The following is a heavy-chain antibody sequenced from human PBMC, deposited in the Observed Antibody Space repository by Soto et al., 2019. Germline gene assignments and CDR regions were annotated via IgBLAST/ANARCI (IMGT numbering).Heavy chain of an antibody. V-gene: IGHV4-34*01. D-gene: IGHD2-21*02. CDR1: GGSFIGYY. J-gene: IGHJ4*02. CDR2: INHSGST. CDR3: ARGQCGGDCYVDY. Sequence: SETLSLTCAVYGGSFIGYYWSWIRQPPGKGLEWIGEINHSGSTNYNPSLKSRVTISVDTSKNQFSLKLSSVTAADTAVYYCARGQCGGDCYVDYWGQGTLVTVS.